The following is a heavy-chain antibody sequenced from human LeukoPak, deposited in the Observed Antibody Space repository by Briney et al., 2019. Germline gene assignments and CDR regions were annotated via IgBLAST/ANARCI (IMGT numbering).Heavy chain of an antibody. Sequence: PSETLSLTCAVYGGSFSGYYWTWIRQPPGKGLEWIGEINHSGSTNYNPSLKSRVTISVDTSKSQFSLKLSSVTVADTAIYFCARRGLRFLESVKYSWFDPWGQGTLVTVSS. CDR2: INHSGST. CDR1: GGSFSGYY. D-gene: IGHD3-3*01. CDR3: ARRGLRFLESVKYSWFDP. J-gene: IGHJ5*02. V-gene: IGHV4-34*01.